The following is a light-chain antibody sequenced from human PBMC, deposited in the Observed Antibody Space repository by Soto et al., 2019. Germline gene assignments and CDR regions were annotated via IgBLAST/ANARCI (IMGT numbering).Light chain of an antibody. J-gene: IGLJ1*01. CDR3: SSYAGSHKVGVV. CDR2: EVS. Sequence: QSVLTQPLSASGSPGQSVTISCTGTSSDVGDYTYVSWYQQPPGKAPKLMISEVSKRPSGVPDRFSGSKSGNTASLPVSGLQDEEEADNYCSSYAGSHKVGVVFGNGTKVTGL. CDR1: SSDVGDYTY. V-gene: IGLV2-8*01.